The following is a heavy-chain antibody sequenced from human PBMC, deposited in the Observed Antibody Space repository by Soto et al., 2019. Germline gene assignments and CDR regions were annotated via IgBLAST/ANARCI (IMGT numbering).Heavy chain of an antibody. J-gene: IGHJ4*02. CDR1: GFSFGDYA. Sequence: GGSLRLSCTGSGFSFGDYAMSWFRQAPGKGLEWVGFIRSKPFGGTTAYAASVQDRFMISRDDSKSNGYLQMSSLKTEDTAVYFCSRIKEYHGYVDLDFWGQGTLVTVSS. D-gene: IGHD5-12*01. V-gene: IGHV3-49*03. CDR3: SRIKEYHGYVDLDF. CDR2: IRSKPFGGTT.